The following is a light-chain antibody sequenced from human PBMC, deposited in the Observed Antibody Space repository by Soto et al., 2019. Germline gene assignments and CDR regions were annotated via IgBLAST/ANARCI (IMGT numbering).Light chain of an antibody. V-gene: IGLV1-44*01. Sequence: LTQPPPASGTPGQTVTISCSISSPNVGTNPVAWYQQLPGTAPKLLIYTNSQRPLGVPVRFSGSKSGTSASLAISGLQSEDEGDYYCATWDDNVYVFGTGTKVTVL. J-gene: IGLJ1*01. CDR2: TNS. CDR1: SPNVGTNP. CDR3: ATWDDNVYV.